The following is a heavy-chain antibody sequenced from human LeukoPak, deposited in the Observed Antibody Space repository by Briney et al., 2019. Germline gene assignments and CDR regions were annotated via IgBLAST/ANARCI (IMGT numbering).Heavy chain of an antibody. CDR3: ATLIAAAGPGVSDDY. J-gene: IGHJ4*02. Sequence: ASVKVSCKASGYTFTGYYMHWVRQAPGQGLEWMGWINPNSDGTNYAQKFQGRVTMTRDTSISTAYMELSRLRSDDTAVYYCATLIAAAGPGVSDDYWGQGTLVTVSS. CDR1: GYTFTGYY. D-gene: IGHD6-13*01. V-gene: IGHV1-2*02. CDR2: INPNSDGT.